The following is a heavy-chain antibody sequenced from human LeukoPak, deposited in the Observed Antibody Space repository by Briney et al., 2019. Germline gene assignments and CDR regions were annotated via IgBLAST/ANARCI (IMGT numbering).Heavy chain of an antibody. CDR2: IWFDGSNE. Sequence: GGSLRLSCAASGFTFSKYGMHWVRQAPGKGLEWVAIIWFDGSNENYADSVKGRFTISRDNSKDMLYLEMTSLRAEDTAVYYCATENGVYCFDFWGQGTLVNVSS. V-gene: IGHV3-33*01. J-gene: IGHJ4*02. CDR3: ATENGVYCFDF. D-gene: IGHD4-17*01. CDR1: GFTFSKYG.